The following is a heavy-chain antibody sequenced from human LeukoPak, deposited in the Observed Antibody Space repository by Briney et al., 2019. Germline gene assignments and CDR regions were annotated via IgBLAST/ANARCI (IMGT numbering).Heavy chain of an antibody. J-gene: IGHJ5*02. CDR2: IRSNGGAI. D-gene: IGHD6-13*01. Sequence: GASLRLSCTASGFTFSDFSMNWVRQAPGKGLEWISYIRSNGGAISYADSVKGRYTTSRDNAKNSLYLQMNSLRAEDTALYYCAKDISSSLSSPGFDPWGQGTLVTVSS. CDR3: AKDISSSLSSPGFDP. CDR1: GFTFSDFS. V-gene: IGHV3-48*04.